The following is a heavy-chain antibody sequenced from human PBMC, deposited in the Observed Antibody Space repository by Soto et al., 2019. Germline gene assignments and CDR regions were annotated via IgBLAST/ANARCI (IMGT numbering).Heavy chain of an antibody. J-gene: IGHJ4*02. D-gene: IGHD3-22*01. V-gene: IGHV1-18*01. CDR3: ARLRRVITMIVVVRSAGDYFDY. CDR1: CYTFTSYG. Sequence: SVEVSSKASCYTFTSYGISWVRQAPVQGLEWMGWISAYNGNTNYAQKLQGRVTMTTDTSTSTAYMELRSLRSDDTAVYYCARLRRVITMIVVVRSAGDYFDYWGQGTMVTVS. CDR2: ISAYNGNT.